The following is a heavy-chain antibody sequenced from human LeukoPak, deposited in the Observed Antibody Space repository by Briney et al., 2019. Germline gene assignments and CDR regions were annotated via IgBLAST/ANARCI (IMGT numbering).Heavy chain of an antibody. V-gene: IGHV4-39*07. Sequence: SETLSLTCTVSGGSISDSRTWGWVRQPPGKGLEWIANIHDDGGTASNPSLKSRVTISLDTSKNQFSLKVRYVTAADTAFYFCARVLAAAGLDFWGQGTLVTVSS. CDR2: IHDDGGT. J-gene: IGHJ4*02. CDR3: ARVLAAAGLDF. D-gene: IGHD6-19*01. CDR1: GGSISDSRT.